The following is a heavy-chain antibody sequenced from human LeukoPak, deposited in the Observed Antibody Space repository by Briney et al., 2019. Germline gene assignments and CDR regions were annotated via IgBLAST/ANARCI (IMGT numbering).Heavy chain of an antibody. D-gene: IGHD2-8*01. Sequence: PSETLSLTCTASGGSISSSSYYCGWIRQPPGQGLEWIGSIYHSGSTYYNPSLKSRVTLSVETSKNQFSLKLSSVTAADTAVYYCAGSTYDNWFDPWGQGTLVTVSS. CDR1: GGSISSSSYY. V-gene: IGHV4-39*01. CDR2: IYHSGST. J-gene: IGHJ5*02. CDR3: AGSTYDNWFDP.